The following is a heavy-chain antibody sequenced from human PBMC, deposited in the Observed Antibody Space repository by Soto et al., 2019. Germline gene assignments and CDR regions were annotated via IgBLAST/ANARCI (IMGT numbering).Heavy chain of an antibody. CDR1: GFTFSSYA. Sequence: QVQLVESGGGVVQPGRSLRLSCAASGFTFSSYAMHWVRQAPGKGLEWVAVISYDGSNKYYADSVKGRFTISRDNSKNTLYLQMNSLRAEDTAVYYCARVPINRLVGDRDFLGYWGQGTLVTVSS. CDR3: ARVPINRLVGDRDFLGY. V-gene: IGHV3-30-3*01. J-gene: IGHJ4*02. CDR2: ISYDGSNK. D-gene: IGHD1-26*01.